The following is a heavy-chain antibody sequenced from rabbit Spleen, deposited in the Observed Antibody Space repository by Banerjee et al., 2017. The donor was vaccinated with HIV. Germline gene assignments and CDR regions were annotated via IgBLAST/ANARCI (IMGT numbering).Heavy chain of an antibody. J-gene: IGHJ4*01. CDR3: VRDQAGDADYGPYYLNL. CDR1: GVSLNDKDV. D-gene: IGHD4-1*01. Sequence: QEQLVESGGGLVQPEGSLTLTCKASGVSLNDKDVMCWVRQAPGKGLEWIACINIVTGKSVYASWAKGRFIMSRTSSTTVTLQMTSLTAADTATYFCVRDQAGDADYGPYYLNLWGPGTLVTVS. CDR2: INIVTGKS. V-gene: IGHV1S45*01.